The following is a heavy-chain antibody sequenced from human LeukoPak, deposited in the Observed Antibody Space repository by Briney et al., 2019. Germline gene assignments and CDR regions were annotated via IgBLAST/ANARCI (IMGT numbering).Heavy chain of an antibody. CDR2: IYYSGST. CDR3: ARHDPIVGTPDAFDI. Sequence: SETLSLTCTVSGGSISSYYWSWIRQPPGKGLEWIAYIYYSGSTDYNPSLQSRVTISLDTSKNQFSLKLSSVTAADTAVYYCARHDPIVGTPDAFDIWGQGTMVTVSS. CDR1: GGSISSYY. D-gene: IGHD1-26*01. J-gene: IGHJ3*02. V-gene: IGHV4-59*08.